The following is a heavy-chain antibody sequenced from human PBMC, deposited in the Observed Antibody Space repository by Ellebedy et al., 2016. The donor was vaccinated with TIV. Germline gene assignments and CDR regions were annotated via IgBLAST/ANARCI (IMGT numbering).Heavy chain of an antibody. D-gene: IGHD2/OR15-2a*01. J-gene: IGHJ6*02. CDR3: ARRNSYGLDV. Sequence: PGGSLRLSCKGSGYNFTSYYIVWVRQMPGKGLEWMGIIYPGDSDTTYNPSFQGQVTISADKSINTAYLQWSSLKASDTAMYYCARRNSYGLDVWGQGTTVTVSS. V-gene: IGHV5-51*01. CDR1: GYNFTSYY. CDR2: IYPGDSDT.